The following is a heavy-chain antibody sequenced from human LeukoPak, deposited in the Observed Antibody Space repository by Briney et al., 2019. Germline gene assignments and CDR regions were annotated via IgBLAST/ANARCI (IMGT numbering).Heavy chain of an antibody. CDR1: GFIFGDYA. J-gene: IGHJ4*02. CDR3: ARSIYSDYGPIDY. Sequence: PGRSLRLSCRGSGFIFGDYAMSWVRQAPGKGLEWVGFIRSKAYGGTTEYAASVKGRFTISRDDSKSIAYLQMNSLRAEDTAVYYCARSIYSDYGPIDYWGQGTLVTVSS. CDR2: IRSKAYGGTT. V-gene: IGHV3-49*04. D-gene: IGHD5-12*01.